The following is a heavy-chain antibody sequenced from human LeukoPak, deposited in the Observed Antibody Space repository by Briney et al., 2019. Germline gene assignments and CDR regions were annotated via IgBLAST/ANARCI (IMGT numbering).Heavy chain of an antibody. CDR1: GYTFTSYG. V-gene: IGHV1-18*01. CDR3: ARDGGSLVVPAAIGWFDP. D-gene: IGHD2-2*01. J-gene: IGHJ5*02. Sequence: ASAKVSCKASGYTFTSYGISWVRQAPGQGLEWMGWISAYNGNTNYAQKLQGRVTMTTDTSTSTAYMELRSLRSDDTAVYYCARDGGSLVVPAAIGWFDPWGQGTLVTVSS. CDR2: ISAYNGNT.